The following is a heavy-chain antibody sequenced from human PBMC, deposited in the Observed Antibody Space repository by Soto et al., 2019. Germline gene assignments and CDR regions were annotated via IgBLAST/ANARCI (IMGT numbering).Heavy chain of an antibody. CDR1: GYPFTSYD. D-gene: IGHD3-10*01. Sequence: ASVKVSCKASGYPFTSYDINWARQATGQGLEWMGWMNPNSGNTGYAQQFQGRVTMTRNTSISTAYMELSSLRSEDTAVYYGARGGIGSGRYYPSGYDYYGMDVWGQGTTDTVTS. CDR3: ARGGIGSGRYYPSGYDYYGMDV. J-gene: IGHJ6*02. V-gene: IGHV1-8*01. CDR2: MNPNSGNT.